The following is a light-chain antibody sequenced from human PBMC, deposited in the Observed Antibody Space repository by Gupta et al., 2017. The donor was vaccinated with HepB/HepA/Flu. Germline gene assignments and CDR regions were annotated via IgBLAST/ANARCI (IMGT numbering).Light chain of an antibody. CDR1: QSVTSNY. J-gene: IGKJ1*01. Sequence: IVLTQSTVTLSLSPGERGNLSCRDSQSVTSNYLAWYQQKPGQAPRLLIYGASSRATGIPDRFSGSGSGTDFTLTINRLEPEDFAVYYCQQNGSSPQTFGQGTKVEIK. CDR3: QQNGSSPQT. V-gene: IGKV3-20*01. CDR2: GAS.